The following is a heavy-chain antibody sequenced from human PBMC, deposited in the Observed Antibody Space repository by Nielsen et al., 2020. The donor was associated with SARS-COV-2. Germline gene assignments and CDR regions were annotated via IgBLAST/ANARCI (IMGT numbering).Heavy chain of an antibody. V-gene: IGHV3-33*01. CDR1: GLIFGTYG. CDR2: IWYDGSNE. D-gene: IGHD3-3*01. Sequence: GSLRLSCRASGLIFGTYGMHWVRQAPGKGLEWVAGIWYDGSNENYAESVKGRFTISRDNSKNTLFLQMDSLTADDTAVYYCARLSNFWSGYNDYWGQGTLVIVSS. CDR3: ARLSNFWSGYNDY. J-gene: IGHJ4*02.